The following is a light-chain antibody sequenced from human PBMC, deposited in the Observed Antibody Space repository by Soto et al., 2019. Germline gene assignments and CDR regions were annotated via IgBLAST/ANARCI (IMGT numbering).Light chain of an antibody. CDR1: QSVSGS. CDR3: QEGTYWPA. CDR2: DAS. V-gene: IGKV3-11*01. Sequence: EIVLTQSPAILSLSPGEKATLSCRARQSVSGSLGWYQQKPGQAPRLIIYDASVRATGIPARFSGSGSGTDFTLTISSLEPEDFAVYYCQEGTYWPAFGGGTKVEIK. J-gene: IGKJ4*01.